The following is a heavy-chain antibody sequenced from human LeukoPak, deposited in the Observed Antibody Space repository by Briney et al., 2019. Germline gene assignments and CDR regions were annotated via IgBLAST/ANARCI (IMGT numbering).Heavy chain of an antibody. CDR3: AREMATITNY. Sequence: ASVKVSCKASGGTFSSYAISWVRQAPGQGLEWMGRIIPILGIANYAQKFQGRVTMTRDTSISTAYMELSRLRSDDTAVYYCAREMATITNYWGQGTLVTVSS. CDR2: IIPILGIA. V-gene: IGHV1-69*04. D-gene: IGHD5-24*01. J-gene: IGHJ4*02. CDR1: GGTFSSYA.